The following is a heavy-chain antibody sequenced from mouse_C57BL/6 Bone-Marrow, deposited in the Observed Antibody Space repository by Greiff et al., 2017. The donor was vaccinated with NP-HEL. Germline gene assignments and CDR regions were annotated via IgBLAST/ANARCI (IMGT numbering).Heavy chain of an antibody. Sequence: QVQLQQPGAELVRPGTSVKLSCKASGYTFTSYWMHWVKQRPGQGLEWIGVIDPSDSYTNYNQKFKGKATLTVDTSSSTAYMQLSSLTSEDSAVYYCARSPLYYYGSSYLDWYFDVWGTGTTVTVSS. CDR3: ARSPLYYYGSSYLDWYFDV. V-gene: IGHV1-59*01. CDR2: IDPSDSYT. J-gene: IGHJ1*03. D-gene: IGHD1-1*01. CDR1: GYTFTSYW.